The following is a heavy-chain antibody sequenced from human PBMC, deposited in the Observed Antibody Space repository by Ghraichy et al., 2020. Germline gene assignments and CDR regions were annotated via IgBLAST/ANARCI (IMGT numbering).Heavy chain of an antibody. CDR3: ARPKSGGEYYYYGMDV. CDR1: GFDFSDYI. V-gene: IGHV3-21*01. CDR2: ISETSDYI. Sequence: GGSLRLSCAASGFDFSDYIMTWVRQAPGKGLEWVSSISETSDYIYYKDSVKGRFTISRDNAKNSLYLQMSSLRAEDTAVYYCARPKSGGEYYYYGMDVWGQGTTVTVSS. J-gene: IGHJ6*02. D-gene: IGHD3-16*01.